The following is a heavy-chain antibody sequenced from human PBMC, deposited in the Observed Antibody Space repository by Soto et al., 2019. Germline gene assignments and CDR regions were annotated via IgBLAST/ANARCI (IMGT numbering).Heavy chain of an antibody. CDR3: AHAYGGRSLY. Sequence: QITLKESGPTLVKPTQTLTLTCTFSGFSLTTDRVGVGWIRQPPGEALEWLAVIYWDDTKTYRPSLESRLTIPKGHLKKQVALKMTNMEPVDTATYYCAHAYGGRSLYWGQGTLVTVSS. V-gene: IGHV2-5*02. J-gene: IGHJ4*02. CDR1: GFSLTTDRVG. D-gene: IGHD1-26*01. CDR2: IYWDDTK.